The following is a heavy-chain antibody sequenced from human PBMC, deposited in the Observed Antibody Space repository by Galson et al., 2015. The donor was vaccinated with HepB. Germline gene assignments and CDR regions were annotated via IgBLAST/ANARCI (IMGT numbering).Heavy chain of an antibody. V-gene: IGHV3-30*18. D-gene: IGHD3-10*01. Sequence: SLRLSCAASGLTFGSYGMHWVRQAPGKGLEWVAVISYDGSNKYYADSVKGRFTISRDNSKNTLYLQMNSLRAEDTAVYYCAKDQYYYGSGFVCMDVWGQGTTVTVSS. CDR3: AKDQYYYGSGFVCMDV. CDR1: GLTFGSYG. J-gene: IGHJ6*02. CDR2: ISYDGSNK.